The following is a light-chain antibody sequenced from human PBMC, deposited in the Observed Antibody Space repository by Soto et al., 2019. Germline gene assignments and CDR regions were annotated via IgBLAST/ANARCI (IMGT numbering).Light chain of an antibody. CDR1: SSDVGNYNV. Sequence: QSVLSQPASVSGSPGQSITISCTGTSSDVGNYNVVSWYQQHPGKAPKLLIYEVSKRPSGVSNRFSGSKSGSTASLTISGLQAEDEADYYCCSYAGSSTPYVFGTGTKVTVL. J-gene: IGLJ1*01. V-gene: IGLV2-23*02. CDR3: CSYAGSSTPYV. CDR2: EVS.